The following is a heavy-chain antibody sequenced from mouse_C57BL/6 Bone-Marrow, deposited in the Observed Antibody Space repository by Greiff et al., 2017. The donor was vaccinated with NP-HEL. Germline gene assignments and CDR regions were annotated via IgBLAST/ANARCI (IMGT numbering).Heavy chain of an antibody. D-gene: IGHD2-5*01. Sequence: QVQLQQPGAELVRPGSSVKLSCKASGYTFTSYWMDWVKQRPGQGLEWIGNIYPSDSETHYNQKFKDKATLTVDKSSSTAYMQLSSLTSEDSAVYYSAREGNGLCSNPYYFDYWGQGTTLTVSS. CDR2: IYPSDSET. V-gene: IGHV1-61*01. J-gene: IGHJ2*01. CDR1: GYTFTSYW. CDR3: AREGNGLCSNPYYFDY.